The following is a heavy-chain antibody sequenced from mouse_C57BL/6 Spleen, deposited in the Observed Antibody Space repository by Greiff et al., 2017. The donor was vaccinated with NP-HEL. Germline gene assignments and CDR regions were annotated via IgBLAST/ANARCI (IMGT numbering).Heavy chain of an antibody. CDR3: TRKGDWGGFAY. CDR1: GYTFTDYE. V-gene: IGHV1-15*01. CDR2: IDPETGGT. J-gene: IGHJ3*01. D-gene: IGHD4-1*01. Sequence: QVQLQQSGAELVRPGASVTLSCKASGYTFTDYEMHWVKQTPVHGLEWIGAIDPETGGTAYNQKFKGKAILTADKSSSTAYMELRSLTSEDSAVYYCTRKGDWGGFAYWGQGTLVTVSA.